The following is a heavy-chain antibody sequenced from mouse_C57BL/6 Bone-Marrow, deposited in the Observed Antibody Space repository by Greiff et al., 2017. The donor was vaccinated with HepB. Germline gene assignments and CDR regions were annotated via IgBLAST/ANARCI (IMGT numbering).Heavy chain of an antibody. V-gene: IGHV5-2*01. J-gene: IGHJ1*03. Sequence: EVKVVESGGGLVQPGESLKLSCESNEYEFPSHDMSWVRKTPEKRLELVAAINSDGGSTYYPDTMERRFIISRDNTKKTLYLQMSSLMSEDTALYYCARPSYYYGSSAWYFDVWGTGTTVTVSS. D-gene: IGHD1-1*01. CDR1: EYEFPSHD. CDR3: ARPSYYYGSSAWYFDV. CDR2: INSDGGST.